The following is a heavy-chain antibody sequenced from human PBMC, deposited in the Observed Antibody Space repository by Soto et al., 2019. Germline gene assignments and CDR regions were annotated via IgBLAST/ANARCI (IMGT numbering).Heavy chain of an antibody. J-gene: IGHJ4*02. V-gene: IGHV3-30-3*01. CDR3: ARDRVTMVRGVIITRKGFDY. D-gene: IGHD3-10*01. CDR2: ISYDGSNK. CDR1: GFTFSSYA. Sequence: QVQLVESGGGVVQPGRSLRLSCAASGFTFSSYAMHWVRQAPGKGLEWVAVISYDGSNKYYADSVKGRFTISRDNSKNTLYLQMSSLRPEDTAVYYCARDRVTMVRGVIITRKGFDYWGQGTLVTVFS.